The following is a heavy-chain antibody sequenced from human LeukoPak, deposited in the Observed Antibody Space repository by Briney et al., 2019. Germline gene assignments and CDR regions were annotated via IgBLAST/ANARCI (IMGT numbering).Heavy chain of an antibody. D-gene: IGHD2-15*01. Sequence: GRSLRLSCAASGFPFSRYGMHWVRQAPGKGLEWVALISFGGSNEHYADSVKGRFTITRDNAKNTLYLQMNSLRADDTAMYYCPGDIVVVAPWGQGTLVTVSS. CDR2: ISFGGSNE. V-gene: IGHV3-30*03. J-gene: IGHJ5*02. CDR3: PGDIVVVAP. CDR1: GFPFSRYG.